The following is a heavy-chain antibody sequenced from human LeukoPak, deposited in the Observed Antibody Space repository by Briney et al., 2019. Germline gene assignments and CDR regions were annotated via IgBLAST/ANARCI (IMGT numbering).Heavy chain of an antibody. CDR3: ARRAGAYSHPYDY. CDR1: GFTFSSNS. D-gene: IGHD4/OR15-4a*01. CDR2: IYSGNT. V-gene: IGHV3-53*01. J-gene: IGHJ4*02. Sequence: PGGSLRLSCTVSGFTFSSNSMSWVRQAPGKGLEWVSFIYSGNTHYSNSVKGRVTISIDNAKNTLYLQMNSLRAEDTAVYYCARRAGAYSHPYDYWGQGTLVTVSS.